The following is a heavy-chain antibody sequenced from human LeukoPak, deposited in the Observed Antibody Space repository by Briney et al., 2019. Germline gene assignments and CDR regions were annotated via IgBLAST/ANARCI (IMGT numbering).Heavy chain of an antibody. J-gene: IGHJ4*02. CDR3: ASFVGATNGRDMYYFDY. CDR2: XSAYNGNT. V-gene: IGHV1-18*01. CDR1: GYTFTSYG. Sequence: ASVXXXXXASGYTFTSYGXXWXRQAXGQGLXXXXXXSAYNGNTNYAQKLQGRVTMTTDTSTSTAYMELRSLRSEDTAVYYCASFVGATNGRDMYYFDYWGQGTLVTVSS. D-gene: IGHD1-26*01.